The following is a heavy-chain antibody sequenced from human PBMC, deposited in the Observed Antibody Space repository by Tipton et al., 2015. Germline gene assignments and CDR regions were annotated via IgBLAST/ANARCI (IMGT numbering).Heavy chain of an antibody. V-gene: IGHV3-30*03. CDR1: GVTFRTYG. J-gene: IGHJ4*02. D-gene: IGHD6-19*01. CDR2: ISYDGSVK. CDR3: AREAIAVAGEGYFDY. Sequence: SGVTFRTYGMHWVRQAPGKGLEWVGVISYDGSVKYYADSVRGRFSISRDNSKNTLYLQMNSLRAEDTAVYYCAREAIAVAGEGYFDYWGQGTLVTVSS.